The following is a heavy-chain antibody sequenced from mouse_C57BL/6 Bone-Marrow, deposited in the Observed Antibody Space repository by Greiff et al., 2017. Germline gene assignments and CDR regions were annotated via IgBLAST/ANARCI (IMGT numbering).Heavy chain of an antibody. V-gene: IGHV1-82*01. CDR2: LYPGDGDT. CDR1: GYAFSSSW. CDR3: ARSRYYGSRLYYYAMDY. J-gene: IGHJ4*01. Sequence: QVQLQQSGPELVKPGASVKISCKASGYAFSSSWMNWVKQRPGKGLEWIGRLYPGDGDTNYNGKFKGKATLTADKSSSTAYMQLSSLTSEDSAVYFCARSRYYGSRLYYYAMDYWGQGTSVTVAS. D-gene: IGHD1-1*01.